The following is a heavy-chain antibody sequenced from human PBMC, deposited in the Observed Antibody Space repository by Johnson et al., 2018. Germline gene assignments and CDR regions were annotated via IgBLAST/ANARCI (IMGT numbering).Heavy chain of an antibody. Sequence: QVQLQESGPGLVKPSETLSLTCTVSGGSISSYYWSWIRQPPGKGLEWIGYIYYSGSTNYNPSLKSRVTISVDTSKNQFSLKLSSVTAADTAVYYCARDHTRADSFMDVWGQGTTVTVSS. CDR3: ARDHTRADSFMDV. J-gene: IGHJ6*02. D-gene: IGHD2-15*01. CDR2: IYYSGST. CDR1: GGSISSYY. V-gene: IGHV4-59*01.